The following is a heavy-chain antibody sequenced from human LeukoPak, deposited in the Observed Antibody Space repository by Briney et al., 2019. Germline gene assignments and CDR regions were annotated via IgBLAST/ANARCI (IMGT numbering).Heavy chain of an antibody. D-gene: IGHD5-12*01. J-gene: IGHJ4*02. CDR1: GFTFSSYE. CDR3: ARQWLRGSDY. Sequence: GGSLRLSCAASGFTFSSYEMNWVRQAPGKGLEWVSYISSSGSSIYYADSVKGRFTISRDNAKNSLYLQMNSLRAEDTAVYYCARQWLRGSDYWGQGILVTVSS. V-gene: IGHV3-48*03. CDR2: ISSSGSSI.